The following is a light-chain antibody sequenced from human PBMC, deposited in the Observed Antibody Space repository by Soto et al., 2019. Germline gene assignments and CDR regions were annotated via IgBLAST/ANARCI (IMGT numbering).Light chain of an antibody. CDR2: EVS. CDR3: SSYTRSSTLYVI. CDR1: SSDIGGYNY. J-gene: IGLJ2*01. V-gene: IGLV2-14*01. Sequence: QSVLTQAASVSGAPGQSITISCTGTSSDIGGYNYVSWYQQYPGKAPKLMISEVSHRPSGVSNRFSGSKSGNTASLTISGLQAEDEADYYCSSYTRSSTLYVIFGGGTKVTVL.